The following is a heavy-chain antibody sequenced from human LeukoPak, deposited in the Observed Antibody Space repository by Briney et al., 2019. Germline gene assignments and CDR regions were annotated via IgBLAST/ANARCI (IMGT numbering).Heavy chain of an antibody. J-gene: IGHJ5*02. CDR2: IKQDGSEK. D-gene: IGHD2-2*02. Sequence: TGGSLRLSCAASGFTFSRYWMSWVRQAPGKGLEWVANIKQDGSEKYYVDSVKGRFTISRDNAKNSLYLQMNSLRAEDTAVYYCARDVVVVPVTIKWFDPWGQGTLVTVSS. CDR1: GFTFSRYW. V-gene: IGHV3-7*01. CDR3: ARDVVVVPVTIKWFDP.